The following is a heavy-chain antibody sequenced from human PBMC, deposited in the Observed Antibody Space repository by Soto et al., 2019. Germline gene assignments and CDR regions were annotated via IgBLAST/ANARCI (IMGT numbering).Heavy chain of an antibody. D-gene: IGHD6-13*01. Sequence: AASLRVSCKASGYPFTSYYIHWMRQAPGEGLEWMGIINPSGGSTSYAQKFQGRVTMTRDTSTSTVYMELSSLRSEDTAVYYCARPWYSSSWNLFDYWGQGTLVIVCS. CDR2: INPSGGST. J-gene: IGHJ4*02. CDR1: GYPFTSYY. V-gene: IGHV1-46*03. CDR3: ARPWYSSSWNLFDY.